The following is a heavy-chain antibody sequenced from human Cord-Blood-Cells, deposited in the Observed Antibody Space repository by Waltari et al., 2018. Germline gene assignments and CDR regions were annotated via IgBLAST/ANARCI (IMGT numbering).Heavy chain of an antibody. Sequence: EVQLVQSGAEVKKPGESLKISCKGSGYSFTSYWIGWVSQMPGKGLEWMGILYPGCSDTKYSPAFQGQGTNSADKSISTAYLQWSSLKASDTAMYYWARHGEELGRLFDYWGQGTLVTVSS. CDR3: ARHGEELGRLFDY. D-gene: IGHD7-27*01. J-gene: IGHJ4*01. V-gene: IGHV5-51*01. CDR1: GYSFTSYW. CDR2: LYPGCSDT.